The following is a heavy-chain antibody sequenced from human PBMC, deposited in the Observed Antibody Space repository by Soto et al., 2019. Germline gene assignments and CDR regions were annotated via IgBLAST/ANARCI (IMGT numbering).Heavy chain of an antibody. Sequence: QMQLQESGPGLVKPSETLSLTCAVSSASIISEQRWSWVRQPPGKGLEWIGEIHHSGSTNNNPSLGRRVTMSVYNAKNPFSLHLNSVTAADTAVYYCERSFRWYAIDPWGQGTLVIVSS. V-gene: IGHV4-4*02. CDR2: IHHSGST. CDR3: ERSFRWYAIDP. D-gene: IGHD6-13*01. J-gene: IGHJ5*02. CDR1: SASIISEQR.